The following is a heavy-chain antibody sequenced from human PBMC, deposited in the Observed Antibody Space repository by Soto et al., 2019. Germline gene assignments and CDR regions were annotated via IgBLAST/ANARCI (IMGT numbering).Heavy chain of an antibody. V-gene: IGHV3-9*01. D-gene: IGHD3-16*01. Sequence: PGGSQRLSCAVSGFMFEDYAMHWVRQAPGKGLEWVSGINWNGINKGYADSVQGRFTISRDNAKKSLYLQMDYLRPEDTAFYFCAKYADSLGELWRYFHIWCQAALVTVFS. CDR3: AKYADSLGELWRYFHI. CDR2: INWNGINK. CDR1: GFMFEDYA. J-gene: IGHJ1*01.